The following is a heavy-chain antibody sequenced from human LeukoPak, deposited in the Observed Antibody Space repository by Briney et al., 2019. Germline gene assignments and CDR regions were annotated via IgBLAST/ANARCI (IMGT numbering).Heavy chain of an antibody. CDR2: ISWNSGNI. Sequence: PGGSLRLSCAASGFTFDDYAMHWVRQAPGKGLEWVSGISWNSGNIDYADSVKGRFTVSRDNAKTSLYLQMNSLRGDDTAFYYCAKDMAPSITMIVTAFDYWGQGTLVTVSS. D-gene: IGHD3-22*01. V-gene: IGHV3-9*01. J-gene: IGHJ4*02. CDR1: GFTFDDYA. CDR3: AKDMAPSITMIVTAFDY.